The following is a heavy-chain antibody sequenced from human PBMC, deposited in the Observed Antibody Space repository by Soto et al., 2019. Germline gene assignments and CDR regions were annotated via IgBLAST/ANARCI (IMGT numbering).Heavy chain of an antibody. Sequence: ASVKVSCKASGGTFSSYAISWVRQAPGQGLEWMGGIIPIFGTANYAQKFQGRVTITADESTSTAYMELSSLRSEDTAVYYCARDTGDIVVVPARIRNYYYGMDVWGQGTTVTVSS. V-gene: IGHV1-69*13. CDR1: GGTFSSYA. J-gene: IGHJ6*02. CDR2: IIPIFGTA. CDR3: ARDTGDIVVVPARIRNYYYGMDV. D-gene: IGHD2-2*01.